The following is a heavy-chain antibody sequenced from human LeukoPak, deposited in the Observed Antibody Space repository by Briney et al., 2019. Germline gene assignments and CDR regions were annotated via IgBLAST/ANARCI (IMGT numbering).Heavy chain of an antibody. Sequence: GRSLRLSCAASGFTFDDYAMHWVRQAPGKGLEWVSGISWNSGSIGYADSVKGRFTISRDNSKNTLYLQMNSLRAEDTAVYYCARDRRWLPDYWGQGTLVTVSS. CDR2: ISWNSGSI. CDR1: GFTFDDYA. V-gene: IGHV3-9*01. CDR3: ARDRRWLPDY. D-gene: IGHD5-24*01. J-gene: IGHJ4*02.